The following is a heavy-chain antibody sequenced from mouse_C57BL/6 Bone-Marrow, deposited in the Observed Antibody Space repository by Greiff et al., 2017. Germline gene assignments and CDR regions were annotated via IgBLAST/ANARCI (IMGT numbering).Heavy chain of an antibody. J-gene: IGHJ4*01. CDR3: ARGHYYGSSRYAMDY. CDR1: GFTFSDYG. D-gene: IGHD1-1*01. CDR2: ISSGSSTI. V-gene: IGHV5-17*01. Sequence: EVNVVESGGGLVKPGGSLKLSCAASGFTFSDYGMHWVRQAPEKGLEWVAYISSGSSTIYYADTVKGRFTISRDNAKNTLFLQMTSLRSEDTAMYYGARGHYYGSSRYAMDYWGQGTSVTVSS.